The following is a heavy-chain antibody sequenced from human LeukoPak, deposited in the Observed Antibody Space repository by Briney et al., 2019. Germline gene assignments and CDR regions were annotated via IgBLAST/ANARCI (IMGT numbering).Heavy chain of an antibody. CDR3: ARDLSISGGDYYYYYYMDV. J-gene: IGHJ6*03. V-gene: IGHV4-30-4*08. CDR2: IYYSGST. Sequence: PSQTLSLACTVSGGSISSGDYYWSWIRQPPGKGLEWIGYIYYSGSTYYNPSLKSRVTISVDTSKNQFSLKLSSVTAADTAGYYCARDLSISGGDYYYYYYMDVWGKGTTVTVSS. CDR1: GGSISSGDYY. D-gene: IGHD3-16*01.